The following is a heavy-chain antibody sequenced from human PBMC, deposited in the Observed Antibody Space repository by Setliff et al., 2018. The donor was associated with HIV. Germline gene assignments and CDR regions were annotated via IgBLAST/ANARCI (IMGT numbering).Heavy chain of an antibody. CDR3: ARPSLGIGGGSKFDS. CDR1: GGSMRSTTYY. D-gene: IGHD3-3*01. V-gene: IGHV4-39*01. J-gene: IGHJ4*02. Sequence: SETLSLTCTVSGGSMRSTTYYWGWVRQPTGKGREWIVNVHFSGTTYYNPSLKSRVTISVDPSQNQFSLRLISVTAADAAMYYCARPSLGIGGGSKFDSWGQGTLVTVSS. CDR2: VHFSGTT.